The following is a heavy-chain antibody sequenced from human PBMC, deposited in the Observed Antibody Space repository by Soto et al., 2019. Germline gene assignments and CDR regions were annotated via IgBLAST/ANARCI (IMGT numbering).Heavy chain of an antibody. D-gene: IGHD6-6*01. CDR3: AGAVSIKVPAPVGS. V-gene: IGHV1-69*08. Sequence: QVQLVQSGAEVKKPGSSVKVPCKVSGGTFSSYTITWVRQAPGQGLEWMGRIVHILDKTNYAPEFQGRLTITADKSSTTAFMELSGLRFEDSAIYYCAGAVSIKVPAPVGSWCQGTLVTVSS. CDR2: IVHILDKT. CDR1: GGTFSSYT. J-gene: IGHJ5*02.